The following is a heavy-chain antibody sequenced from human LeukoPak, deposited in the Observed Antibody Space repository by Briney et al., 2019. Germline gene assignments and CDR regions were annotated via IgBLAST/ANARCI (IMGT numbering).Heavy chain of an antibody. D-gene: IGHD6-19*01. CDR2: ISSSSSYI. J-gene: IGHJ4*02. CDR3: AREIAVAGYFDY. Sequence: GGSLRLSCAASGFTFSSYGMNWVRQAPGKGLEWVSSISSSSSYIYYADSVKGRFTISRDNAKNSLYLQMNSLRAEDTAVYYCAREIAVAGYFDYWGQGTLVTVSS. CDR1: GFTFSSYG. V-gene: IGHV3-21*01.